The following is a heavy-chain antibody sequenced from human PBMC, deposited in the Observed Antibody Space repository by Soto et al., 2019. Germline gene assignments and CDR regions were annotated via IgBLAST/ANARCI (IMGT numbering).Heavy chain of an antibody. V-gene: IGHV1-3*01. CDR3: ARARSSMVRGVISYYMDV. Sequence: ASLKVSCNSSGSTFTSYAMHWVRQSPGQRLELMGWINAGNGNTKYSQKFQGRVTITRDTSASTAYMELSSLRSEDTAVYYCARARSSMVRGVISYYMDVWGKGTTVTVSS. D-gene: IGHD3-10*01. J-gene: IGHJ6*03. CDR1: GSTFTSYA. CDR2: INAGNGNT.